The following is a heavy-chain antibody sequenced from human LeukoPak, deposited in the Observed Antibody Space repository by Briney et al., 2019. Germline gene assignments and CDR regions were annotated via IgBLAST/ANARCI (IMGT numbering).Heavy chain of an antibody. Sequence: SETLSLTCAVYGGSFSGYYWSWIRQPPGKGLEWIGEINHSGSTNYNPSLKSRVTISVDTSKNQFSLKLSSVTAADTAVYYCARDDYYDSSGYYNWGQGTLVTVSS. CDR3: ARDDYYDSSGYYN. V-gene: IGHV4-34*01. D-gene: IGHD3-22*01. CDR2: INHSGST. J-gene: IGHJ4*02. CDR1: GGSFSGYY.